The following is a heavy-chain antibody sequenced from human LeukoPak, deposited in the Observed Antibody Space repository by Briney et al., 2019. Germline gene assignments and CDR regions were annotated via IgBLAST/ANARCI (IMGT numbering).Heavy chain of an antibody. J-gene: IGHJ4*02. CDR3: ARDRGLYYYGPGSYYLRNFDY. CDR2: ISGYNGNT. D-gene: IGHD3-10*01. Sequence: ASVKVSCKASGYTFSNYGISWVRQAPGQGLEWMGWISGYNGNTNYAQKFQGRVSMTTDTSTSTAYMELRSLRSDDTAVHYCARDRGLYYYGPGSYYLRNFDYWGQGTLVAVSS. CDR1: GYTFSNYG. V-gene: IGHV1-18*01.